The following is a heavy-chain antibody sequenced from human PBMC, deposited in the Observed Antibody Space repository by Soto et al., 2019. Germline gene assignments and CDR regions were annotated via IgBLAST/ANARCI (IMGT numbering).Heavy chain of an antibody. CDR1: GGSFSGYY. Sequence: TLSLTCAVYGGSFSGYYWSWIRQPPGKGLEWIGEINHSGSTNYNPSLKSRVTISVDTSKNQFSLKLSSVTAADTAVYYCARVGRYYGMDVWGQGTTVTVSS. CDR2: INHSGST. V-gene: IGHV4-34*01. CDR3: ARVGRYYGMDV. J-gene: IGHJ6*02.